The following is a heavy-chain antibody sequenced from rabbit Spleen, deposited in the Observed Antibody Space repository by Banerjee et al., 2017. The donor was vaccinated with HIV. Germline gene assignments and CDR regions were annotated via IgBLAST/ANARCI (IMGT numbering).Heavy chain of an antibody. V-gene: IGHV1S40*01. Sequence: SLTLTCTASGFSFSSSYYMCWVRQAPGKGLEWIACIYTDSGYTYYASWAKGRFTISKTSSTTVTLLMTSLTVADTATYFCARDTVYAGYAAFGHATLHYFDLWGQGTLVTVS. D-gene: IGHD7-1*01. J-gene: IGHJ4*01. CDR1: GFSFSSSYY. CDR2: IYTDSGYT. CDR3: ARDTVYAGYAAFGHATLHYFDL.